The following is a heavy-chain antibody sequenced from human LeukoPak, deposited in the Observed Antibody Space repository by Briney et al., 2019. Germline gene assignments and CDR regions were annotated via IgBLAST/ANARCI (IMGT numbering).Heavy chain of an antibody. Sequence: ASVKVSCKASGYTFTGYYMHWVRQAPGQGLEWMGGIIPIFGTANYAQKFQGRVTITADKSTSTAYMELSSLRSEDTAVYYCARVLATTVTTSGNYYMDVWGKGTTVTVSS. J-gene: IGHJ6*03. CDR3: ARVLATTVTTSGNYYMDV. CDR1: GYTFTGYY. CDR2: IIPIFGTA. D-gene: IGHD4-17*01. V-gene: IGHV1-69*06.